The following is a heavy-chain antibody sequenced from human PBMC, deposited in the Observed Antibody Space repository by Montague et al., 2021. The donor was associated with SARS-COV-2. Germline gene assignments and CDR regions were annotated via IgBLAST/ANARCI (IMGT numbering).Heavy chain of an antibody. J-gene: IGHJ4*02. CDR1: RFTFSTYW. CDR3: ARGPLWETGSYYKEHYFDH. D-gene: IGHD1-26*01. CDR2: IKQDGSET. V-gene: IGHV3-7*01. Sequence: SLRLSCAASRFTFSTYWMTWVRQAPGKGLEWVANIKQDGSETYYVDSIKGRFTVSRDNGKNPLFLQMNSLRVEDTAVYYCARGPLWETGSYYKEHYFDHWGQGTLVTVAS.